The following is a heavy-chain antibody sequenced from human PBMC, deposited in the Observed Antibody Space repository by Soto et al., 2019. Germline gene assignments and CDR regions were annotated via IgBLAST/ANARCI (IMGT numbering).Heavy chain of an antibody. CDR2: IKSKSDGGAT. D-gene: IGHD2-2*01. CDR1: GFTFSNAW. J-gene: IGHJ4*02. V-gene: IGHV3-15*01. Sequence: GGSLRLSCAAPGFTFSNAWMSWVRQAPGKGLEWVGRIKSKSDGGATDYAAPVKGRFTISRDESRNTLYLQMSSLKTEDTAVYYCTTPGYCSGISCYSRDYWGQGTLVTVSS. CDR3: TTPGYCSGISCYSRDY.